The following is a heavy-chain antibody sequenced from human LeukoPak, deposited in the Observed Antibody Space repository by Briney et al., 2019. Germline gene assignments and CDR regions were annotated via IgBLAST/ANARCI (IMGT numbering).Heavy chain of an antibody. V-gene: IGHV1-24*01. CDR2: FDPEAVDK. CDR1: GHTLTELA. D-gene: IGHD1-1*01. CDR3: AANGLQGDNLHPDDAFAV. J-gene: IGHJ3*01. Sequence: GASVKVSCKVSGHTLTELALHCVRQAPGKGLEWVAGFDPEAVDKVSAQKFQGRVTMTDDTSTDTAYMALRSLRLDDTAVYFCAANGLQGDNLHPDDAFAVWGQGTVVTVSS.